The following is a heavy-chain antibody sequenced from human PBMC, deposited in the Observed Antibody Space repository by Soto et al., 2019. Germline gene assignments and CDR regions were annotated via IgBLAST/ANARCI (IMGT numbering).Heavy chain of an antibody. D-gene: IGHD3-10*01. J-gene: IGHJ4*02. CDR2: IYSDGTT. V-gene: IGHV3-53*01. CDR1: GVIVSSNH. Sequence: PGGSLSLSCVVSGVIVSSNHMSWVRQAPGKGLEWVSLIYSDGTTYYTDSVKGRFTISRDNSKNTLYLQMNSLGVEDTAVYYCARVIRGSYDYWGQGTLVTVSS. CDR3: ARVIRGSYDY.